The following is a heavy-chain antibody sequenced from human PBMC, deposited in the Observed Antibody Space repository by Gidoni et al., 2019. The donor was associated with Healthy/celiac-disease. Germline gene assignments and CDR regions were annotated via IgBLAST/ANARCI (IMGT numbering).Heavy chain of an antibody. J-gene: IGHJ4*02. CDR3: ARVDYYGSGSSDY. D-gene: IGHD3-10*01. V-gene: IGHV4-59*01. CDR2: IYYSGST. CDR1: CGSISSYY. Sequence: QVQLQESGPGLVKPSETLSLTCTVSCGSISSYYWSWIRQPPGKGLEWIGYIYYSGSTNYNPSLKSRVTISVDTSKNQFSLKLSSVTAADTAVYYCARVDYYGSGSSDYWGQGTLVTVSS.